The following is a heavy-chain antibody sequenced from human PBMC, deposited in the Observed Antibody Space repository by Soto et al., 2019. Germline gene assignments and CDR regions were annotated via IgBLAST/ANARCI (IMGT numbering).Heavy chain of an antibody. CDR3: ARGRAVAV. V-gene: IGHV3-7*02. J-gene: IGHJ4*02. CDR2: IKADGREK. CDR1: GFTFINYC. D-gene: IGHD6-19*01. Sequence: EVQLVESGGGLVQPGGSLRLSCVASGFTFINYCITWIRQAPGKGLEWVANIKADGREKNYVDSVKGRFTISRDNAKNSLSMQMNSLRVEDTGIYYCARGRAVAVWGQGTLVIVSS.